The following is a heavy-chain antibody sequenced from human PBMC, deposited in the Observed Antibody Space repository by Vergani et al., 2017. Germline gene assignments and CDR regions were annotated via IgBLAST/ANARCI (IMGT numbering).Heavy chain of an antibody. J-gene: IGHJ4*02. Sequence: EVHLLESGGGQVEAGGSLRLSCVASVFTFSTSAMSWVRQTSGKGLEWVSAISGHGDRTYYADSVKGRFTISRDNSKNTVYLQMNSLKAEDRATYYCAREERSNTSPFVGDWGQGTLVTV. D-gene: IGHD2/OR15-2a*01. CDR3: AREERSNTSPFVGD. CDR1: VFTFSTSA. CDR2: ISGHGDRT. V-gene: IGHV3-23*01.